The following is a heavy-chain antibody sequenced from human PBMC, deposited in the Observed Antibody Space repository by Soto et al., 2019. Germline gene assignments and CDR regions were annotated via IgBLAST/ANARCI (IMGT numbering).Heavy chain of an antibody. J-gene: IGHJ6*02. CDR2: IKQDGSEK. CDR3: ARDPNCISTSCMVYYYYGMDV. CDR1: GFTFSSYW. D-gene: IGHD2-2*01. Sequence: GGSLRLSCAASGFTFSSYWMSWVRQAPGKGLEWVANIKQDGSEKYYVDSVKGRFTISRDNAKNSLYLQMNSLRAEDTAVYYCARDPNCISTSCMVYYYYGMDVWGQGTTVTVSS. V-gene: IGHV3-7*01.